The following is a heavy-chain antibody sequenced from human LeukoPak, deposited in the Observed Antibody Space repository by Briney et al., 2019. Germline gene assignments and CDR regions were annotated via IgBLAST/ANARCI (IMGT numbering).Heavy chain of an antibody. CDR2: IYTSGST. Sequence: SETLSLTCTVSGGSISSYYWSWIRQPPGKGLEWIGYIYTSGSTNYNPSLKSRVTISVDTSKNQCSLKLSSVTAADTAVYYCARLGRSGSYSQFYYYYYMDVWGKGTTVTVSS. CDR1: GGSISSYY. J-gene: IGHJ6*03. D-gene: IGHD1-26*01. V-gene: IGHV4-4*09. CDR3: ARLGRSGSYSQFYYYYYMDV.